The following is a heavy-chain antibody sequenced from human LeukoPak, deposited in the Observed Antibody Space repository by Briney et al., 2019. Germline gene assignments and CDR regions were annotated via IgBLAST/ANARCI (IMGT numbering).Heavy chain of an antibody. CDR1: SGSINSYY. CDR3: ARANDYSNYYFDY. Sequence: SETLSLTCTVSSGSINSYYWSWIRQPPGKGLEWIGYIYHSGSTYYNPSLKSRVTISVDRSKNQFSLKLSSVTAADTAVYYCARANDYSNYYFDYWGQGTLVTVSS. V-gene: IGHV4-59*12. J-gene: IGHJ4*02. CDR2: IYHSGST. D-gene: IGHD4-11*01.